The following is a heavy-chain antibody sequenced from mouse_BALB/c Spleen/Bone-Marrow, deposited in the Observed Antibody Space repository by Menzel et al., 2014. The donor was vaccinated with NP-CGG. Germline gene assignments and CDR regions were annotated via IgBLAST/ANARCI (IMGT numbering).Heavy chain of an antibody. CDR2: MHYSGST. D-gene: IGHD1-1*01. V-gene: IGHV3-1*02. CDR1: GYSITSGYS. J-gene: IGHJ2*01. CDR3: ATYYYGSTYNSDY. Sequence: VQLQQSGPDLVKPSQSLSLTCTVTGYSITSGYSWHWIRQFPGSKLEWMVYMHYSGSTNYNPSLKSRISITRDTSKNQFLLQLNSVTPEDTATYYCATYYYGSTYNSDYWGQGTTLTVSS.